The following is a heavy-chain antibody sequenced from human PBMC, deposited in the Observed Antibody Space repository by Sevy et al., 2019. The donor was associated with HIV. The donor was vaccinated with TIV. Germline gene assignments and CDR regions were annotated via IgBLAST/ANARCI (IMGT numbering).Heavy chain of an antibody. CDR3: AKGQQRIRQGGSYFYYGMDV. CDR1: NLTFEDYA. V-gene: IGHV3-9*01. J-gene: IGHJ6*02. Sequence: GGSLRLSCAASNLTFEDYAMHWVRRAPGKGLEWVSGISCNGADIGFAASVKGRFTISRDNAKSSVYLQINSLTPEDTGEYYGAKGQQRIRQGGSYFYYGMDVWGQGTTVTVSS. CDR2: ISCNGADI. D-gene: IGHD6-13*01.